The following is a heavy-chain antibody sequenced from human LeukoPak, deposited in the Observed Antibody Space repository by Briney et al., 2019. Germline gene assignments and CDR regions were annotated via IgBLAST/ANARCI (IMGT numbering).Heavy chain of an antibody. CDR2: SYYRSKWYN. CDR3: ARDNSYGYFYFDF. V-gene: IGHV6-1*01. CDR1: GDSVSSGSTA. D-gene: IGHD5-18*01. Sequence: NLSQTVSLTCAISGDSVSSGSTAWNWIRQSPSRGLEWLGRSYYRSKWYNDYAVSVKSRITINPDTSKNQFSLQLNSVTPEDTALYYCARDNSYGYFYFDFWDQGTLVTVSS. J-gene: IGHJ4*02.